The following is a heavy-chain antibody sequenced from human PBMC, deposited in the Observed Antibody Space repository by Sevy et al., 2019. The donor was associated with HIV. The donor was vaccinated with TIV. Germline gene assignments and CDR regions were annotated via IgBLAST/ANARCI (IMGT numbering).Heavy chain of an antibody. D-gene: IGHD2-2*01. Sequence: GGSLRLSCAASGFTFSDYYINWIRQAPGKGLEWVSYISGSSSYTNYEDSVKGQFTITRDNAKNSLYLQMNSLRAEDTAGYYCARVGCSISSCPKGDAFDIWGQGTMVTVSS. CDR1: GFTFSDYY. V-gene: IGHV3-11*06. J-gene: IGHJ3*02. CDR3: ARVGCSISSCPKGDAFDI. CDR2: ISGSSSYT.